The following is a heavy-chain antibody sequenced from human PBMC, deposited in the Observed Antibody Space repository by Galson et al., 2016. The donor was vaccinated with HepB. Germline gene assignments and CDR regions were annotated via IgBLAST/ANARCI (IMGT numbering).Heavy chain of an antibody. CDR3: ARETSSAYSCDY. CDR2: INPHGGST. J-gene: IGHJ4*02. Sequence: SVKVSCKASGYTFTSNFIHWVRQAPGQGLEWVGIINPHGGSTFSSKNFQGRVTMTRDTATNTVYMELSSLRSDDTAVYYCARETSSAYSCDYWGQGTLVTVSS. D-gene: IGHD5-12*01. V-gene: IGHV1-46*01. CDR1: GYTFTSNF.